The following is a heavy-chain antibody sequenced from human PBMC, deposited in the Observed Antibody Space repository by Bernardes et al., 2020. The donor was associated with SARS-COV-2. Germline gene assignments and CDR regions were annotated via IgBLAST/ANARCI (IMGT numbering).Heavy chain of an antibody. Sequence: SETLSLTCTVSGGSISSGSYYWSWIRQPAGKGLEWIGRIYTSGSTNYNPSLKSRVTISVDTSKNQFSLKLSSVTAADTAVYYCARVHSSGWYRMDVWGQGTTVTVSS. D-gene: IGHD6-19*01. CDR2: IYTSGST. J-gene: IGHJ6*02. CDR3: ARVHSSGWYRMDV. V-gene: IGHV4-61*02. CDR1: GGSISSGSYY.